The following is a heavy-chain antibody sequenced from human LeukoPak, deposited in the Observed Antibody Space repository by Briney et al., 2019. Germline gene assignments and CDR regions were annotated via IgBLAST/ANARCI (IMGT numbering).Heavy chain of an antibody. CDR3: ARHSRPGYGGYDNAFDI. CDR1: GGSISSYY. V-gene: IGHV4-59*08. Sequence: SETLSLTCTVSGGSISSYYWSWIRQPPGRGLARIGYIYSSASTKYNPSLKSRVTISKDTSKNQLSLKLTSVTAADTAIYYCARHSRPGYGGYDNAFDIWGQGTMVTVSS. J-gene: IGHJ3*02. CDR2: IYSSAST. D-gene: IGHD5-12*01.